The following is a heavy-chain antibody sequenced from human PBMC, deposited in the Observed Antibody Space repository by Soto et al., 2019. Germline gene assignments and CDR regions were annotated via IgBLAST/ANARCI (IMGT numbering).Heavy chain of an antibody. Sequence: VQLLESGGGLVQPGGSLRLSCAASGFTFSSYAMSWVRQAPGKGLEWVSAISGSGGTTYYADSVKGRFTFSRDNSKNTLYLQMTSLRAEDTAVYYCAKTANGWFRAFDIWGQGTMVTVSS. CDR2: ISGSGGTT. CDR3: AKTANGWFRAFDI. J-gene: IGHJ3*02. D-gene: IGHD6-19*01. CDR1: GFTFSSYA. V-gene: IGHV3-23*01.